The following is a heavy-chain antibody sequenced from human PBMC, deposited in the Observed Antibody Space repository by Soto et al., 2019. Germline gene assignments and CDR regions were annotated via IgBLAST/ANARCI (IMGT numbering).Heavy chain of an antibody. CDR3: ARVRCGSCYPPAYCFDY. D-gene: IGHD2-15*01. CDR2: ISAYNGNT. V-gene: IGHV1-18*01. CDR1: GYTFTSYG. Sequence: ASVKVSCKASGYTFTSYGISWVRQAPGQGLEWMGWISAYNGNTNYAQKLQGRVTMTTDTSTSTAYMELRSLRSDDTAVYYCARVRCGSCYPPAYCFDYWGQGTLVTVSS. J-gene: IGHJ4*02.